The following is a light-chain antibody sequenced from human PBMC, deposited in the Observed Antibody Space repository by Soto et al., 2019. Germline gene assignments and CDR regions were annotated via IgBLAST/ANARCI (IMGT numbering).Light chain of an antibody. Sequence: QSALTQSPSASGSPGQSVTISCTGTSSDVGNYKYVSWYQQHPGKAPKLMIXXXXXXXXXXXXXXXXXKSGNTASLTVSGXXXXXXXXXYCSSYAGSNLWVFGGGTKLTVL. CDR2: XXX. J-gene: IGLJ3*02. CDR3: SSYAGSNLWV. V-gene: IGLV2-8*01. CDR1: SSDVGNYKY.